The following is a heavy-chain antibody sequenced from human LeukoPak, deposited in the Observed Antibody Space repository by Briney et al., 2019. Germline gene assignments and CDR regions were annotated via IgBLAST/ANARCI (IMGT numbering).Heavy chain of an antibody. CDR3: ARVRTDIVRPPFDY. D-gene: IGHD2-15*01. CDR1: GYTFTSYG. Sequence: ASVKLSCKASGYTFTSYGISWVRQAHGHGLEWMGWISAYNGNTNYAQTLPGRVTMTTDTSTSTAYMELRSLRSDDTAVYYCARVRTDIVRPPFDYWGQGTLVTVSS. CDR2: ISAYNGNT. J-gene: IGHJ4*02. V-gene: IGHV1-18*01.